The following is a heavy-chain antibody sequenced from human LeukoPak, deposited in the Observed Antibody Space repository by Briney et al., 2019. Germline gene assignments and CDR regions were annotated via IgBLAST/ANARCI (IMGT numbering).Heavy chain of an antibody. Sequence: SVKVSCKASGYTFTGYYMHWVRQAPGQGLEWMGWIIPIFGTANYAQKFQGRVTITADESTSTAYMELSSLRSEDTAVYYCARGSYLIVPLTGDAFDIWGQGTMVTVSS. J-gene: IGHJ3*02. V-gene: IGHV1-69*01. CDR3: ARGSYLIVPLTGDAFDI. D-gene: IGHD2-8*01. CDR1: GYTFTGYY. CDR2: IIPIFGTA.